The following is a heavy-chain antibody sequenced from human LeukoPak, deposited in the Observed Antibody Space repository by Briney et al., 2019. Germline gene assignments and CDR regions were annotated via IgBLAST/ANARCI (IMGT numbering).Heavy chain of an antibody. CDR2: ISGSGGST. V-gene: IGHV3-23*01. CDR3: AKGYCSSTSCYKLDY. CDR1: GFTFSSYA. D-gene: IGHD2-2*02. J-gene: IGHJ4*02. Sequence: GGSLRLSCAASGFTFSSYAMSWVRQAPGKGLEWVSAISGSGGSTYYADSVKGRFTISRDNSKNTLYLQMNSLRAEDTAVYYCAKGYCSSTSCYKLDYWGQGTLVTVSS.